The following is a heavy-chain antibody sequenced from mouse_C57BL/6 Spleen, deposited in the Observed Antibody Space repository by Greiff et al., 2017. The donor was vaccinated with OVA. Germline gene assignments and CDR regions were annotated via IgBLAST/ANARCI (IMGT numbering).Heavy chain of an antibody. Sequence: VKVVESGAELVRPGTSVKVSCKASGYAFTNYLIEWVKQRPGQGLEWIGVINPGSGGTNYNEKFKGKATLTADKSSSTAYMQLSSLTSEDSAVYFCARGGDYFDYWGQGTTLTVSS. V-gene: IGHV1-54*01. CDR1: GYAFTNYL. CDR3: ARGGDYFDY. J-gene: IGHJ2*01. CDR2: INPGSGGT.